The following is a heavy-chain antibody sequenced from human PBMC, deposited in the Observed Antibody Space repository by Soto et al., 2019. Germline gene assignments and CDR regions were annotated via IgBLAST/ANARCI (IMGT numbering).Heavy chain of an antibody. CDR1: GYTFTSYA. D-gene: IGHD1-26*01. V-gene: IGHV1-3*01. J-gene: IGHJ6*02. Sequence: QVQLVQSGAEVKKPGASVKVSCKASGYTFTSYAMHWVPQAPGQRLEWMGWINAGNGNTKYSQKFQGRVTITRDTSASTAYMELSSLRSEDTAVYYCARGPNLRARATYYLYYYGMDVWGQGTTVTVSS. CDR2: INAGNGNT. CDR3: ARGPNLRARATYYLYYYGMDV.